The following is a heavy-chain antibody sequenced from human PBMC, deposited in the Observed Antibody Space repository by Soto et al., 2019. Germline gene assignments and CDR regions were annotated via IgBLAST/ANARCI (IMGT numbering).Heavy chain of an antibody. D-gene: IGHD5-12*01. V-gene: IGHV3-23*01. CDR2: ITGRGGHT. J-gene: IGHJ4*02. CDR1: GFTFSTYT. Sequence: EVQLLESGGGLAQPGGSLRLSCAASGFTFSTYTMSWVRQAPGKGLEWVSAITGRGGHTFYADSVKGRFTIPRDNSKNTLYLQMRSLSAEDGAVYYCAINSEATIRVGSDYWGQGTLVTVSS. CDR3: AINSEATIRVGSDY.